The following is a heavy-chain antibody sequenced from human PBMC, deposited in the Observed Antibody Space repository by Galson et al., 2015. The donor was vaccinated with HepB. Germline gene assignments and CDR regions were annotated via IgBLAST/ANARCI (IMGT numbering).Heavy chain of an antibody. J-gene: IGHJ6*02. Sequence: SLRLSCAASGFTFSSTWMHWLRQAPGKGLVWVSRISPDGSITTYADSVKGRFTISRDNAKNTLYLQMNNLRAEDTAVYYCARGTTKGMDVWGQGTTVTVSS. CDR1: GFTFSSTW. CDR2: ISPDGSIT. CDR3: ARGTTKGMDV. V-gene: IGHV3-74*01. D-gene: IGHD1-1*01.